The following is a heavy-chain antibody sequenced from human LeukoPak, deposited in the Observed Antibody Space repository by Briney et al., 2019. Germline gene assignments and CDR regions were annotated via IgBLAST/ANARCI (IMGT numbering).Heavy chain of an antibody. J-gene: IGHJ6*02. V-gene: IGHV1-2*04. Sequence: ASVKVSCKASGYTFTGYYMHWVRQASGQGLEWMGWINPNSGGTNYAQKFQGWVTMTRDTSISTAYMELSRLRSDDTAVYYCAREPHTAMVDHWYYYYGMDVWGQGTTVTVSS. CDR3: AREPHTAMVDHWYYYYGMDV. CDR2: INPNSGGT. CDR1: GYTFTGYY. D-gene: IGHD5-18*01.